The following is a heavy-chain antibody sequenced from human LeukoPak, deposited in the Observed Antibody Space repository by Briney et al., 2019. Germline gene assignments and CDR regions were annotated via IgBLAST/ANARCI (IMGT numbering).Heavy chain of an antibody. CDR1: GFTFTKYW. D-gene: IGHD1-1*01. CDR3: ANDPQTEVRPNWFDP. Sequence: GGSLRRSCAASGFTFTKYWMTWIRQAPGKGLEWVSAISGSGGSTYYADSVKGRFTISRDNSKNTLYLQMNSLRAEDTAVYYCANDPQTEVRPNWFDPWGQGTLVPVSS. V-gene: IGHV3-23*01. CDR2: ISGSGGST. J-gene: IGHJ5*02.